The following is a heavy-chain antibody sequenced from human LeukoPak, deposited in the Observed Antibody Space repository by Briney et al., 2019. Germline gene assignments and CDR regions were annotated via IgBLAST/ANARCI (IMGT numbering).Heavy chain of an antibody. Sequence: PGRSLRLSCAAFEFTLSSYAMHWVRQAPGKGLEWVAVISYDESDKYYADSVKGRFPISRDNSKDTLYLQMNSLRAEDTAVYYCAGPAGGSATPYYFDYWGQGTLVTVSS. CDR3: AGPAGGSATPYYFDY. CDR2: ISYDESDK. J-gene: IGHJ4*02. CDR1: EFTLSSYA. V-gene: IGHV3-30*04. D-gene: IGHD2-15*01.